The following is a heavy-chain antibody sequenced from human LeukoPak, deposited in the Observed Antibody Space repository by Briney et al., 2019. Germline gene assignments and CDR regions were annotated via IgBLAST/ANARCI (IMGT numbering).Heavy chain of an antibody. Sequence: GGTLRLSCAASGFTFSSYSMNWVRQAPGKGLEWVSSISSSSSFIYYADSLKGRFTISRDNAKNSLYLQMNSLRAEDTAVYYCARDAKYSGGYPEFFDYWGQGTLVTVSS. CDR3: ARDAKYSGGYPEFFDY. V-gene: IGHV3-21*01. CDR2: ISSSSSFI. D-gene: IGHD1-26*01. J-gene: IGHJ4*02. CDR1: GFTFSSYS.